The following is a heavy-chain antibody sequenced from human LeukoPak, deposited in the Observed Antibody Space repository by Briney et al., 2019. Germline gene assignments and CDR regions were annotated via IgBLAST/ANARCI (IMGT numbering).Heavy chain of an antibody. Sequence: PSETLSLTCTVSGGSISSSSYYWGWIRQPPGKGLEWIGSIYYSGSTYYNPSLKSRVTISVDTSKNQFSLKLSSVTAADTAVYYCARHGGYSYGYDYWGQGTLVTASS. CDR2: IYYSGST. V-gene: IGHV4-39*01. CDR1: GGSISSSSYY. J-gene: IGHJ4*02. CDR3: ARHGGYSYGYDY. D-gene: IGHD5-18*01.